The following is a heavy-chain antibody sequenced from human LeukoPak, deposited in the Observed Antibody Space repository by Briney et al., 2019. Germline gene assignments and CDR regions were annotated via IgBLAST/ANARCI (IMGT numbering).Heavy chain of an antibody. Sequence: PGGSLRLSCAVSGFAFGSEAMSWVRQSPARGLEWVASISPGGGTTYYADYVKGRFTISRDNSKNTLYLQMNSLRAEDTAVYYCAKDHPPAVTAIPDMDGMDVWGQGTTVTVSS. CDR2: ISPGGGTT. D-gene: IGHD2-21*02. CDR3: AKDHPPAVTAIPDMDGMDV. J-gene: IGHJ6*02. CDR1: GFAFGSEA. V-gene: IGHV3-23*01.